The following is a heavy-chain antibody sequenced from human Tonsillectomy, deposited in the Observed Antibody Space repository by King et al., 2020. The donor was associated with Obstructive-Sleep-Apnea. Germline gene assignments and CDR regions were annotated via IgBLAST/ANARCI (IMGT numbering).Heavy chain of an antibody. CDR2: ISSSGSTK. CDR3: ARSYGDHHPFGI. D-gene: IGHD4-17*01. J-gene: IGHJ3*02. Sequence: VQLVESGGGLVKPGGSLRLSCVGSGIIFSDYYMTWIRQAPGKGLDCVSYISSSGSTKYYADSVKGRFTISRDNAKNSLYLQMNSLRAEDTAMYYCARSYGDHHPFGIWGQGTMVTVSS. CDR1: GIIFSDYY. V-gene: IGHV3-11*01.